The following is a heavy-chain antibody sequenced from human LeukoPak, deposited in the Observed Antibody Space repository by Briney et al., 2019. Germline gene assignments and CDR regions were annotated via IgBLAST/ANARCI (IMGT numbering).Heavy chain of an antibody. Sequence: SETLSLTCAVYGVSFSGYYWSWLRHPPGKGLEWIGEINHSGSTNYNPSLKSRVTISVDTSKNQFSLKLSSVTAADTAVYYCARGSRRVMVYAIRMVYWFDPWGQGTLVTVSS. CDR2: INHSGST. D-gene: IGHD2-8*01. CDR3: ARGSRRVMVYAIRMVYWFDP. CDR1: GVSFSGYY. V-gene: IGHV4-34*01. J-gene: IGHJ5*02.